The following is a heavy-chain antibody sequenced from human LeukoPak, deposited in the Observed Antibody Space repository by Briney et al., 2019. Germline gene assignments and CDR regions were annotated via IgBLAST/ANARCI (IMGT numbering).Heavy chain of an antibody. CDR3: ARDGPVNYGGPTLYYYYYGMDV. Sequence: PSETLSLTCTVSGGSISSYYWSWIRQPPGKGLEWIGYIYYSGSTNYNPSLKSRVTISVDTSKNQFSLKLSSVTAADTAVYYCARDGPVNYGGPTLYYYYYGMDVWGQGTTVTVSS. CDR1: GGSISSYY. CDR2: IYYSGST. J-gene: IGHJ6*02. V-gene: IGHV4-59*01. D-gene: IGHD4-23*01.